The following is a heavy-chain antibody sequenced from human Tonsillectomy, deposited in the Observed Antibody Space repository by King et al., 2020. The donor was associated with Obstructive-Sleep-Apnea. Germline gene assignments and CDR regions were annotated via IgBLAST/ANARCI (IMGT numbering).Heavy chain of an antibody. D-gene: IGHD3-10*01. V-gene: IGHV1-69*15. J-gene: IGHJ6*02. CDR1: GGSFSNNA. CDR2: IIPLFGPA. CDR3: ARDHRARYYVGPERWGVGMDV. Sequence: QLVQSGAEVKKPGSSVKVSCKASGGSFSNNAITWVRQAPGQGLEWMGTIIPLFGPASYPQHFPGRVTITADDHPTPAYMELTSLTSEDTAVFYCARDHRARYYVGPERWGVGMDVWGQGTTVTVSS.